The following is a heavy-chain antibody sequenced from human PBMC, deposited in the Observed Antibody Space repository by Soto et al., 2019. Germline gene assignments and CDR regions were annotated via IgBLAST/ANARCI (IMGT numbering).Heavy chain of an antibody. CDR1: GGSISSYY. V-gene: IGHV4-59*08. CDR2: IYYSGST. J-gene: IGHJ4*02. D-gene: IGHD6-13*01. Sequence: PSETLSLTCTVSGGSISSYYWSWIRQPPGKGLEWIVYIYYSGSTNYNPSLKSRVTISVDTSKNQFSLKLSSVTAADTAVYYCARRIAAAGTSYFDYWGQGTLVTVSS. CDR3: ARRIAAAGTSYFDY.